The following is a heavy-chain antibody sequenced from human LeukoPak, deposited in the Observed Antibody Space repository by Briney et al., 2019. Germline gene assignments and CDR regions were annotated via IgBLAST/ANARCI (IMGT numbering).Heavy chain of an antibody. D-gene: IGHD3-10*01. CDR3: ARQAKGSGSYYSFFDY. Sequence: GESLKTSCKGSGYSFTSYWIGWVRQMPGKGLEWMGIIYPGDSDTRYGPSFQGQVTISADKSISTAYLQWSSLKASDTAMYYCARQAKGSGSYYSFFDYWGQGTLVTVSS. CDR1: GYSFTSYW. CDR2: IYPGDSDT. V-gene: IGHV5-51*01. J-gene: IGHJ4*02.